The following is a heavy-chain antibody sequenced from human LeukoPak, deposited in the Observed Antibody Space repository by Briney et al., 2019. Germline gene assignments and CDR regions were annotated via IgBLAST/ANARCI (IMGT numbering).Heavy chain of an antibody. V-gene: IGHV4-59*01. CDR1: GGSISSYY. J-gene: IGHJ3*02. D-gene: IGHD3-3*01. CDR2: IYYSGST. CDR3: ARDRSITIFGVVHDAFDI. Sequence: PSETLSLTCTVSGGSISSYYWSWIRQPPGKGLEWIGYIYYSGSTNYSPSLKSRVTISVDTSKNQFSLKLSSVTAADTAVYYCARDRSITIFGVVHDAFDIWGQGTMVTVSS.